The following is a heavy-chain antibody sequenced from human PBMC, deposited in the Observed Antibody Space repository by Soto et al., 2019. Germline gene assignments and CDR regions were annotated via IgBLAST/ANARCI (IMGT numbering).Heavy chain of an antibody. CDR2: MNPNSGNT. D-gene: IGHD3-10*01. Sequence: ASVKVSCXASGYTFTSYEINWVRQATGQGLEWMGWMNPNSGNTGYAQKFQGRVTMTRNTSISTAYMELSSLRSEDTAVYYCARSTMVRGVPPNHWFDPWGQGTLVTVSS. V-gene: IGHV1-8*01. J-gene: IGHJ5*02. CDR3: ARSTMVRGVPPNHWFDP. CDR1: GYTFTSYE.